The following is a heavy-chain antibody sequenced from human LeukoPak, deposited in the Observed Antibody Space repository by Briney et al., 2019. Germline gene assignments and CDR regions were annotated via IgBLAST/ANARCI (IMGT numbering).Heavy chain of an antibody. CDR3: AIGYWDDRGAFDI. D-gene: IGHD1-1*01. CDR1: GFTFNTYG. Sequence: GGTLRLSCAASGFTFNTYGMSWVRQAPGKGLEWVSGISGSGGATYYADSVKGRFTISRDNAKNSLYLQMNSLRAEDTAVYYCAIGYWDDRGAFDIWGQGTMVTVSS. CDR2: ISGSGGAT. V-gene: IGHV3-23*01. J-gene: IGHJ3*02.